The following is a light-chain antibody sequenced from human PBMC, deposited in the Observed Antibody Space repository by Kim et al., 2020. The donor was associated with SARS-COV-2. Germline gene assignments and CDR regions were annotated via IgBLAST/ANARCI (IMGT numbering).Light chain of an antibody. CDR2: QDS. J-gene: IGLJ1*01. V-gene: IGLV3-1*01. Sequence: SYELTQTPSVSVSPGQTASITCSGDKLGDKYACWYQQKPGQSPVLVIYQDSKRPSGIPERFSGSNSGNTATLTISGTQAMDEADYYCQAWDSSTGVFGTGTQLTVL. CDR1: KLGDKY. CDR3: QAWDSSTGV.